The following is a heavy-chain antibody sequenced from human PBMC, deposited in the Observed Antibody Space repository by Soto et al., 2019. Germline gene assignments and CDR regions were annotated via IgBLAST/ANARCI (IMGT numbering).Heavy chain of an antibody. CDR3: ASHSSYCYDSSAYYVS. V-gene: IGHV4-4*02. CDR1: GAPISTGNW. D-gene: IGHD3-22*01. Sequence: QVHLQESGPGLVQSSGTLSLTCGVSGAPISTGNWWTWVRQPPGKGLEWIGEIYHGGNTNYRPSLKSRVTISLDKAQSQFSLRLSSVTAADPAVYYCASHSSYCYDSSAYYVSWGQGALVTVSS. J-gene: IGHJ5*02. CDR2: IYHGGNT.